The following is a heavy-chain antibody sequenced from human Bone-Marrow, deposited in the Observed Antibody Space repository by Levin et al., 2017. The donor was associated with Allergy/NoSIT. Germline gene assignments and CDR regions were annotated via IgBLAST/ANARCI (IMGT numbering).Heavy chain of an antibody. CDR3: AKASNLRGSIAAADC. CDR2: ISSNSGTI. CDR1: GFSLDGYA. Sequence: SLKISCAASGFSLDGYAMHWVRQAPGKGLEWVSGISSNSGTIGYADSVKGRFTISRDNAKNSLYLQMNSLRGEDSALYYCAKASNLRGSIAAADCWGPAPLVTVSS. D-gene: IGHD6-13*01. V-gene: IGHV3-9*01. J-gene: IGHJ4*02.